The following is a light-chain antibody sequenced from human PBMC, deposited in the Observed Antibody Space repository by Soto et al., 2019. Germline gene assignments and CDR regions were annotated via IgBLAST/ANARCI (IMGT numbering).Light chain of an antibody. J-gene: IGKJ5*01. Sequence: DIQMTQSPSSLSASVGDRVTITCRASQSISSYLNWYQQKPGKAPKLLIYAASSLHSGVPSRFSGSGSGTDFTLTISSLQPEDFATYYCQQSYSTHTITFGQGKRLEIK. CDR1: QSISSY. CDR2: AAS. CDR3: QQSYSTHTIT. V-gene: IGKV1-39*01.